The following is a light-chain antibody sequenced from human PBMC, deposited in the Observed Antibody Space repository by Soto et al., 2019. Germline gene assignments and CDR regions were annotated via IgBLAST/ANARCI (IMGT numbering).Light chain of an antibody. CDR2: AAS. CDR1: QGISSW. V-gene: IGKV1-12*01. Sequence: DIQMTQSPSAMSASVGDRVTITCRASQGISSWLAWYQQKPGKAPKLLIYAASTLPSGIPARFSGSGSGTDFTLTISNLQPEDFAAYYCLQANSFPLTFGGGTKVDIK. J-gene: IGKJ4*01. CDR3: LQANSFPLT.